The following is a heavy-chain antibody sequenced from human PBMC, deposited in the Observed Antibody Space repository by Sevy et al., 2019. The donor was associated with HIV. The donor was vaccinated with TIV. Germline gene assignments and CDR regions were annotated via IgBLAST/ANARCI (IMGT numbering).Heavy chain of an antibody. V-gene: IGHV3-74*01. CDR2: INTDGKII. CDR1: GFTFTSDY. Sequence: GGSLRLSCAASGFTFTSDYMHWVRQPPGKGLVWVSHINTDGKIIRYADSVKGRFTTSRDNAKNTLYQQMNSLRAEDTAVYYCASGSRGTFGSWGQGTLVTVSS. D-gene: IGHD1-26*01. CDR3: ASGSRGTFGS. J-gene: IGHJ4*02.